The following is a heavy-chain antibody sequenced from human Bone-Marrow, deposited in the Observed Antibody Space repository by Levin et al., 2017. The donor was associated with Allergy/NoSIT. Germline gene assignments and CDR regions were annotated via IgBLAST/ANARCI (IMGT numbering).Heavy chain of an antibody. Sequence: PGGSLRLSCAASGFTFSSYAMHWVRQAPGKGLEWVAVISYDGSNKYYADSVKGRFTISRDNSKNTLYLQMNSLRAEDTAVYYCARDREQQLGLLDYWGQGTLVTVSS. CDR2: ISYDGSNK. CDR1: GFTFSSYA. V-gene: IGHV3-30-3*01. CDR3: ARDREQQLGLLDY. J-gene: IGHJ4*02. D-gene: IGHD6-13*01.